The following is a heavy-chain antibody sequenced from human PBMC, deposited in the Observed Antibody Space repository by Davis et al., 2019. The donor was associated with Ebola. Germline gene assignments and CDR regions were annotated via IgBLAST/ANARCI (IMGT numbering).Heavy chain of an antibody. Sequence: GESLKISCVASGFTVSGNDMSWVRQAPGKGLEWVSVIYRGGDTYYADSVKGRFTISRDNAKNTLFLQMNSLRADDTAVYYCARDVGGRAGYWGQGTLVTVSS. CDR2: IYRGGDT. V-gene: IGHV3-53*01. CDR3: ARDVGGRAGY. J-gene: IGHJ4*02. CDR1: GFTVSGND.